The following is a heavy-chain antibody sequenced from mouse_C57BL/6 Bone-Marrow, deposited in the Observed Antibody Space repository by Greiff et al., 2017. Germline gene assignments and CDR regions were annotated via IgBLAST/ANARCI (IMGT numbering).Heavy chain of an antibody. D-gene: IGHD1-1*01. J-gene: IGHJ1*03. CDR3: ARNDGSSYWYYDG. V-gene: IGHV1-69*01. CDR2: IDPSDSYT. CDR1: GYTFTSYW. Sequence: QVQLQQPGAELVMPGASVKLSCKASGYTFTSYWMHWVKQRPGQGLEWIGEIDPSDSYTNYNQKFKGKSTLTVDKSSSTAYMQLSSLTSEDSAVYYCARNDGSSYWYYDGWGTGTTVTVSS.